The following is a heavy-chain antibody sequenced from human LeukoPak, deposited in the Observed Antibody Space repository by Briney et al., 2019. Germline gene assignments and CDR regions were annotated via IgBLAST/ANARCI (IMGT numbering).Heavy chain of an antibody. CDR3: AIDILTGYSDAFDI. CDR2: ISYDGSNK. V-gene: IGHV3-30*02. D-gene: IGHD3-9*01. Sequence: PGGSLRLSCAASGFTFSSYGIHWVRQAPGKGLEWVTFISYDGSNKYHADSVKGRFTISRDNSKNTVYLQMNSLRAEDTAVYYCAIDILTGYSDAFDIWGQGTMVTVSS. CDR1: GFTFSSYG. J-gene: IGHJ3*02.